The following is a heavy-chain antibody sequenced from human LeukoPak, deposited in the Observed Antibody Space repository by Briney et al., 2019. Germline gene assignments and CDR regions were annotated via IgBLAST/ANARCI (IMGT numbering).Heavy chain of an antibody. CDR2: IYSGGST. V-gene: IGHV3-53*05. J-gene: IGHJ4*02. D-gene: IGHD1-26*01. CDR3: ARDWGFIVGKIDY. CDR1: GFTVSSNY. Sequence: PGGSLRLSCAASGFTVSSNYMSWVRQAPGKGLEWVSVIYSGGSTYYADSVKGRFTISRDNSKNTLYLQVNSLRAEDTATYYCARDWGFIVGKIDYWGQGTLVTVSS.